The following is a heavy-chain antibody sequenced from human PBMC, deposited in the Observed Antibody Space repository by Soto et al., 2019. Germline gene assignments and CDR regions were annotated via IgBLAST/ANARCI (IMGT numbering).Heavy chain of an antibody. D-gene: IGHD6-13*01. CDR3: AAAPGVGPFDS. V-gene: IGHV4-4*07. CDR1: YDSISSYS. CDR2: IYASENT. Sequence: PSENLSLNCTVFYDSISSYSWSWIRQPAGKGLEWIGRIYASENTNYNPSLKSRVTMSVDASKNQLYLKLSSVTAADTAVYYCAAAPGVGPFDSWGKGTLGTVSA. J-gene: IGHJ4*02.